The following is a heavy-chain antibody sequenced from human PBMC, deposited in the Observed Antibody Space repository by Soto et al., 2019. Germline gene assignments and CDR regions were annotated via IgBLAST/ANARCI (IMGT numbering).Heavy chain of an antibody. CDR2: ISSSGSTI. Sequence: GGSLRLSCAASGFTFSDYYMSWIRQAPGKGLEWVSYISSSGSTIYYADSVKGRFTISRDNAKNSLYLQMNSLRAEDTAVYYCARDLEEYYDILTGSSYYYYMDVWGKGTTVTVSS. V-gene: IGHV3-11*01. CDR3: ARDLEEYYDILTGSSYYYYMDV. D-gene: IGHD3-9*01. J-gene: IGHJ6*03. CDR1: GFTFSDYY.